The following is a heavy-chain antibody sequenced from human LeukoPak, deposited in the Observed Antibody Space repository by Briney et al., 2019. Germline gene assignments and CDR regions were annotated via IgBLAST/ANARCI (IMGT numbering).Heavy chain of an antibody. V-gene: IGHV5-51*01. CDR1: GYIFTTHW. CDR3: ATGYSYGLPFDY. D-gene: IGHD5-18*01. CDR2: IYPGDSDT. Sequence: GESLKISCKASGYIFTTHWLGWVRQMPGKGLEWMGIIYPGDSDTRYSPSFQGQVTISADKSISTAYLQWSSLKASDTAMYYCATGYSYGLPFDYWGQGTLVTVSS. J-gene: IGHJ4*02.